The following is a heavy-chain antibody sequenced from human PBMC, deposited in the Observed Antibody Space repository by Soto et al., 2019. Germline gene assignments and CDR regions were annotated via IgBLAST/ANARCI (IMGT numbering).Heavy chain of an antibody. Sequence: ASGQVSCKGSGYTFTSHGMNWVRQAPGRGLEWMGWINPGNGNTKYSRKFQGRVIIERDTPESTAYVELSSLRSEDTAVYYCARGGYFDSSHELPYWGLGTPVPVSP. CDR3: ARGGYFDSSHELPY. V-gene: IGHV1-3*01. CDR2: INPGNGNT. D-gene: IGHD3-22*01. CDR1: GYTFTSHG. J-gene: IGHJ4*02.